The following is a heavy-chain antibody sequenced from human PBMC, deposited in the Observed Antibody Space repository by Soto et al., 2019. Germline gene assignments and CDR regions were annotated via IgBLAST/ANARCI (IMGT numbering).Heavy chain of an antibody. D-gene: IGHD6-19*01. Sequence: SETLSLTCTVSGDSISSGGYYWSWIRQHPGKGLEWIGYIYYSGSTYYNPSLKSRVTISVDTSKNQFSLKLSSVTAADTAVYYCARGGWKLFDYWGQGTLVTVSS. CDR3: ARGGWKLFDY. V-gene: IGHV4-31*03. CDR1: GDSISSGGYY. CDR2: IYYSGST. J-gene: IGHJ4*02.